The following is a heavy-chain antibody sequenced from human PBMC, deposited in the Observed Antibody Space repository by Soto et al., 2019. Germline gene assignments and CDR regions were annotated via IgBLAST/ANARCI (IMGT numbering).Heavy chain of an antibody. Sequence: EVQLVETGGGLIQAGGSLRLSCAASGFVVSSNFMMWVRQAPGKGLECVSVTYTSGSTDYADSVKGRFTVSRDDSRNTVYLQMNSLRADDTAVYYCARDPPITSDYALDVWGQGTTVIVSS. CDR3: ARDPPITSDYALDV. V-gene: IGHV3-53*02. CDR2: TYTSGST. CDR1: GFVVSSNF. J-gene: IGHJ6*02. D-gene: IGHD1-20*01.